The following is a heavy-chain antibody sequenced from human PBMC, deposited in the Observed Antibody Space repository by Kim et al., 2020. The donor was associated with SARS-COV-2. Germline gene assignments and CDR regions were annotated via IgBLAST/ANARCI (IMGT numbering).Heavy chain of an antibody. CDR1: GGSFSGYY. CDR2: INHSGST. CDR3: ARGPVLLWFRPHWFDP. V-gene: IGHV4-34*01. D-gene: IGHD3-10*01. J-gene: IGHJ5*02. Sequence: SETLSLTCAVYGGSFSGYYWSWIRQPPGKGLEWIGEINHSGSTNYNPSLKSRVTISVDTSKNQFSLKLNSVTAADTAVYYCARGPVLLWFRPHWFDPGAREPWSPSPQ.